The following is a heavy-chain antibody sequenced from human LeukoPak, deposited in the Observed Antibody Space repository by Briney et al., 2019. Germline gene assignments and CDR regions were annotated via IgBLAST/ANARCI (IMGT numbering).Heavy chain of an antibody. Sequence: ASVKVSCKASGYTFTGYYMHWVRQAPGQGLEWMGIINPSGGSTSYAQKFQGRVTMTRDTSISTAYMELSRLRSDDTAVYYCASRDHYDSSGYWALQHWGQGTLVTVSS. CDR1: GYTFTGYY. CDR3: ASRDHYDSSGYWALQH. V-gene: IGHV1-2*02. D-gene: IGHD3-22*01. J-gene: IGHJ1*01. CDR2: INPSGGST.